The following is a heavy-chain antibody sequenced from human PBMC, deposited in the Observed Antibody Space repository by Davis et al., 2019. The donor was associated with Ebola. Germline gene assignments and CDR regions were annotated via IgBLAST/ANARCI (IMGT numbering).Heavy chain of an antibody. CDR1: GFTFSSYA. D-gene: IGHD3-16*01. Sequence: GESLKISCAASGFTFSSYAMSWVRQAPGKGLEWVSAISGSGGSTYYADPVKGRFTISRDNSKNTLYLQMNSLRAEDTAVYYCAKDDYLDGWGQGTLVTVSS. V-gene: IGHV3-23*01. CDR2: ISGSGGST. J-gene: IGHJ4*02. CDR3: AKDDYLDG.